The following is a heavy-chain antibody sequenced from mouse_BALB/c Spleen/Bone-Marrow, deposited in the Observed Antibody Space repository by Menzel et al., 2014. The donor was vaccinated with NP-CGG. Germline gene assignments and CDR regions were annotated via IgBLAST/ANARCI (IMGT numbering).Heavy chain of an antibody. Sequence: QVQLQQSGSELRSPGPSVKLSCKDFDSEVSPITYMSWVRQKPGHGFEWIGDILPSIGRTIYGQNFADKATLDADTVSNTAYLELNGLTSEDSAIYYCARLYGNTFDYWGQGTTLTVSS. CDR3: ARLYGNTFDY. V-gene: IGHV15-2*02. CDR1: DSEVSPITY. J-gene: IGHJ2*01. D-gene: IGHD1-1*01. CDR2: ILPSIGRT.